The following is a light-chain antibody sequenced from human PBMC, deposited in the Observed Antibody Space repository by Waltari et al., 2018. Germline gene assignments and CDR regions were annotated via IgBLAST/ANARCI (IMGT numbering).Light chain of an antibody. V-gene: IGKV1-39*01. CDR2: GAS. CDR1: QNIRAY. CDR3: QQSFSSPWT. J-gene: IGKJ1*01. Sequence: DIQMTQSPSSLSASVGDTVTVTCRASQNIRAYLNWYQQKTAKAPKLLIYGASTLQRGVPARFRGSASGTEFTLTVTNLQPDDFATYVCQQSFSSPWTFGQGTTV.